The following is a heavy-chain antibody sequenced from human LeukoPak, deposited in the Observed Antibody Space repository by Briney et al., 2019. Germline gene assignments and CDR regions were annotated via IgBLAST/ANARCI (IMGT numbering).Heavy chain of an antibody. CDR2: IRSKANSYAT. J-gene: IGHJ4*02. V-gene: IGHV3-73*01. CDR3: TRQAIVGAN. D-gene: IGHD1-26*01. CDR1: GFTFSGSA. Sequence: GGSLRLSCAASGFTFSGSAMHWVRRASGKGLEWVGRIRSKANSYATAYAASVKGRFTISRDDSKNTAYLQMNSLKTEDTAVYYCTRQAIVGANWGQGTLVTVSS.